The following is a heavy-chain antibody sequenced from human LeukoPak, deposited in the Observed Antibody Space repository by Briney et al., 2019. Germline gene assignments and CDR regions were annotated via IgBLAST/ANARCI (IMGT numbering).Heavy chain of an antibody. CDR1: GYRFTGDW. CDR3: VRHGLGSSWFGFDY. Sequence: GESLKISCKGSGYRFTGDWISWVRQMPGKGLEWMGIIYPGDSDPRYSPSFQGQVTISADKSISTAYLQWSSLKASDSAMYYCVRHGLGSSWFGFDYWGQGTLLTVSS. V-gene: IGHV5-51*01. CDR2: IYPGDSDP. J-gene: IGHJ4*02. D-gene: IGHD6-13*01.